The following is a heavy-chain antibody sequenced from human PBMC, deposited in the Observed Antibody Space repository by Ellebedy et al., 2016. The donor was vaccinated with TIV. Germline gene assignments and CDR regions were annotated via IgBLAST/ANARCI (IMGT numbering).Heavy chain of an antibody. D-gene: IGHD3-16*01. CDR1: RFIFSNFA. Sequence: GGSLRLSSAASRFIFSNFAVHWVRQAPGKGLEWVAVISYDGSNKYYADSVKGRFTISRDNSKNTLYLQMNSLRAEDTAVYYCARGRGWGENFDYWGQGTLVTVSS. CDR2: ISYDGSNK. J-gene: IGHJ4*02. V-gene: IGHV3-30*01. CDR3: ARGRGWGENFDY.